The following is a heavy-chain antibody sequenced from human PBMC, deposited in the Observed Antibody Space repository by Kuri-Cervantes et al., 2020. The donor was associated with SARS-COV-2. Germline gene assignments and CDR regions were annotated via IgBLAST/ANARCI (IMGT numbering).Heavy chain of an antibody. CDR1: GYSFTSYW. CDR2: IYPGDSDT. J-gene: IGHJ6*02. CDR3: ARDMTYYHYGMDV. V-gene: IGHV5-51*01. Sequence: GGSLRLSCKGSGYSFTSYWIGWVRQMPGKGLEWMGIIYPGDSDTRYSPSFQGQVTISADKSISTAYLQWSSLKASDTAMYYCARDMTYYHYGMDVWGQGTMVTVSS.